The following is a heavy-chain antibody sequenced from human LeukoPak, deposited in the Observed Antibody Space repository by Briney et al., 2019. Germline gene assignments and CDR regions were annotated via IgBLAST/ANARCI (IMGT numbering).Heavy chain of an antibody. V-gene: IGHV3-7*01. CDR1: GFTFSDYY. CDR3: ARDLRTGYTYGYPLDY. J-gene: IGHJ4*02. CDR2: INQDGSLK. Sequence: PGGPLRLSCAASGFTFSDYYMSWIRQAPGKGLEWVANINQDGSLKYYVDSAKGRLTISRDNAKNSLYLQMTSLRAEDTAFYYCARDLRTGYTYGYPLDYWGQGTLVTVSS. D-gene: IGHD5-18*01.